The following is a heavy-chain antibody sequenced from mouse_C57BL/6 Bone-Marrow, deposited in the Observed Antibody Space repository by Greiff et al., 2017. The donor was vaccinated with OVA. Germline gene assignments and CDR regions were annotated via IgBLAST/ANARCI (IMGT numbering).Heavy chain of an antibody. V-gene: IGHV2-9-1*01. CDR2: IWTGGGT. D-gene: IGHD1-1*01. CDR1: GFSLTSYA. J-gene: IGHJ2*01. Sequence: QVQLKQSGPGLVAPSQSLSITCTVSGFSLTSYAISWVRQPPGKGLEWLGVIWTGGGTNYNSALKTRLSISKDNSKSQVFLKMNSLQTDDTARYYCARTAILCGSSWYYFYYWGQGTTLTVSS. CDR3: ARTAILCGSSWYYFYY.